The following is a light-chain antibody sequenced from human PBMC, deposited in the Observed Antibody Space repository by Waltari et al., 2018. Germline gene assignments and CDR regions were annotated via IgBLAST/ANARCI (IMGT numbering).Light chain of an antibody. CDR3: QQYNNWPPS. V-gene: IGKV3-15*01. CDR2: GAS. CDR1: QSVSSN. Sequence: EIVLTQYPATLSASAGECATTSCRASQSVSSNLAWYQQKPGQAPRLLIYGASTRATGIPARFSGSGSGTEFTLTISSLQSEDFAVYYCQQYNNWPPSFGGGTKVEIK. J-gene: IGKJ4*01.